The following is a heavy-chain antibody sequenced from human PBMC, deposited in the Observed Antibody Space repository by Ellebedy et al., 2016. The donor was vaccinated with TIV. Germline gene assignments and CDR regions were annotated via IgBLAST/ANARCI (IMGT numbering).Heavy chain of an antibody. CDR3: ARGDYGDYVGQDAFDI. Sequence: MPSETLSLTCAVFGGSFSGYYWSWIRQPPGKGLEWIGEIYHSGSTNYNPSLKSRVTISVDTSKKQFSLKKSSVTAADTAVYYCARGDYGDYVGQDAFDIWGQGTMVTVSS. CDR2: IYHSGST. D-gene: IGHD4-17*01. V-gene: IGHV4-34*01. CDR1: GGSFSGYY. J-gene: IGHJ3*02.